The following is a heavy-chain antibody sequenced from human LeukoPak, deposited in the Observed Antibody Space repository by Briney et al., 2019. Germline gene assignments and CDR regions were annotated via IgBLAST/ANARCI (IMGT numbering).Heavy chain of an antibody. D-gene: IGHD6-13*01. J-gene: IGHJ4*02. CDR3: AKGGSSWSYYFDY. V-gene: IGHV3-23*01. CDR1: GFTFSSYA. CDR2: VSGSGGSS. Sequence: GGSMRLSCAASGFTFSSYAMSWVRQAPGKGLEWVSAVSGSGGSSYYADSVKGRFTISRDNSKNTLYLQMNGLRADDTALYYCAKGGSSWSYYFDYWGQGTLVTVSS.